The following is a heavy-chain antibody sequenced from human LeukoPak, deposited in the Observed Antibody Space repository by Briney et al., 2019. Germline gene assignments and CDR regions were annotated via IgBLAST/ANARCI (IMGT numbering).Heavy chain of an antibody. Sequence: ASVKVSCKASGYTFTSYYMHWVRQAPGQGLEWMGIINPSGGSTSYAQKFQGRVTMTRDMSTSTVYMELSSLRSEDTAVYYCARTSIDVRSLYYYYMDVWGKGTTVTVSS. V-gene: IGHV1-46*01. CDR1: GYTFTSYY. J-gene: IGHJ6*03. D-gene: IGHD2-15*01. CDR2: INPSGGST. CDR3: ARTSIDVRSLYYYYMDV.